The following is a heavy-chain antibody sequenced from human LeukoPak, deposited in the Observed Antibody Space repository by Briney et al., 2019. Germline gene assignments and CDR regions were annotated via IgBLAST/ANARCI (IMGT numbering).Heavy chain of an antibody. CDR3: ARAVTGYYPLYYYYGMDV. Sequence: PSETLSLTCTVSGGSISSSSYYWGWIRHPPGKGLEWIGSIYYSGSTYYNPSLKSRVTISVDTSKNQFSLKLSSVTAADTAVYYCARAVTGYYPLYYYYGMDVWGQGTTVTVSS. CDR1: GGSISSSSYY. V-gene: IGHV4-39*01. CDR2: IYYSGST. D-gene: IGHD3-9*01. J-gene: IGHJ6*02.